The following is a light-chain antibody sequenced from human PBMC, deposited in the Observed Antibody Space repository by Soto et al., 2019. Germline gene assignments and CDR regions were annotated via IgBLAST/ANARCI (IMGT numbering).Light chain of an antibody. CDR1: SSGVGVYNY. CDR3: SSYTSSSTSYV. Sequence: LTQPASVSGSPGQSITISCTGTSSGVGVYNYVSWYQQHPGKAPKLMIYEVSNRPSGVSNRFSGSKSGNTASLTISGLQAEDEADYYCSSYTSSSTSYVFGTGTKVTVL. J-gene: IGLJ1*01. V-gene: IGLV2-14*01. CDR2: EVS.